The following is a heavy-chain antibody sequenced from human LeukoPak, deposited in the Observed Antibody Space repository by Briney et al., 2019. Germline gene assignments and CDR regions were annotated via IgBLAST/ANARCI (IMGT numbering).Heavy chain of an antibody. CDR3: ARDTEFYGSGSFDY. J-gene: IGHJ4*02. D-gene: IGHD3-10*01. CDR1: GYSFTGYY. V-gene: IGHV1-2*06. Sequence: ASVKVSCTASGYSFTGYYMHWVRQAPGQGLEWMGRINPNSGGTNYAQKFQGRVTMTRDTSISTAYMELSRLRSDDTAVYYCARDTEFYGSGSFDYWGQGTLVTVSS. CDR2: INPNSGGT.